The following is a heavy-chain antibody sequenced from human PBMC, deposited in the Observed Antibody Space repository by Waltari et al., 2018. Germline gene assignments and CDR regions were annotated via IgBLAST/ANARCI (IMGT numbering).Heavy chain of an antibody. J-gene: IGHJ5*02. Sequence: QVQLQQWGAGLLKPSETLSLTCAVYGGSFSGYYWSWIRQPPGKGLEWIGEINHSGSTNYNPSLKSRVTISVDTSKNQFSLKLSSVTAADTAVYYCARMEDIVLMVGEKLGFDPWGQGTLVTVSS. CDR3: ARMEDIVLMVGEKLGFDP. D-gene: IGHD2-8*01. CDR2: INHSGST. V-gene: IGHV4-34*01. CDR1: GGSFSGYY.